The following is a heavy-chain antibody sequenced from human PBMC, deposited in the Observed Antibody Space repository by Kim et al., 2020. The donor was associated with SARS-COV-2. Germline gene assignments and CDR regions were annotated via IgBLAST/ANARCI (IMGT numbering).Heavy chain of an antibody. Sequence: ASVKVSCKASGYTFTSYYMHWVRQAPGQGLEWMGIINPSGGSTSYAQKFQGRVTMTRDTSTSTVYMELSSLRSEDTAVYYCARDRKRITIFGVVIISHREWNYYGMDVWGQGTTVTVSS. CDR2: INPSGGST. V-gene: IGHV1-46*01. D-gene: IGHD3-3*01. CDR1: GYTFTSYY. CDR3: ARDRKRITIFGVVIISHREWNYYGMDV. J-gene: IGHJ6*02.